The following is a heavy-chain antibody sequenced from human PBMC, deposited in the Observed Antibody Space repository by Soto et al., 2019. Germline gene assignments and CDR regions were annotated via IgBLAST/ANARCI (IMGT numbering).Heavy chain of an antibody. CDR3: AXKAXXXXXXXYGMDV. CDR1: GLTFNTSG. Sequence: QVQLVESGGGVVQPGASLRLSCEVSGLTFNTSGMHWVRQAPGXGXEXXAVISYDGATQYYGDTVKGRFTISRDNSKNTLFLHMGRLRXEXTAMXXXAXKAXXXXXXXYGMDVWGLGTTVTVSS. J-gene: IGHJ6*02. CDR2: ISYDGATQ. V-gene: IGHV3-30*03.